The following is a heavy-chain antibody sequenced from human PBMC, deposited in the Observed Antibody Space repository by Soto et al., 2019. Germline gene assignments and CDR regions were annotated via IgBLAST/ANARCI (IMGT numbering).Heavy chain of an antibody. J-gene: IGHJ3*02. CDR3: ARDLRDIVVVPATTGSFDI. V-gene: IGHV1-69*13. D-gene: IGHD2-2*01. CDR1: GGTFSSYA. CDR2: IIPIFGTA. Sequence: GASVKVSCKASGGTFSSYAIIWVRQAPGQGLEWMGGIIPIFGTANYAQKFQGRVTITADESTSTAYMELSSLRSEDTAVYYCARDLRDIVVVPATTGSFDIWGQGTMVTVSS.